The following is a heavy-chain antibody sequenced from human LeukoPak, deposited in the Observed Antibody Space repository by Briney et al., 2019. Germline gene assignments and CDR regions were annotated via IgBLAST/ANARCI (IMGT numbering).Heavy chain of an antibody. CDR2: IKQDGSEK. V-gene: IGHV3-7*02. CDR1: GFTFSSYW. D-gene: IGHD1-26*01. CDR3: AKYTGSHDY. Sequence: GGSLRLSCAASGFTFSSYWMTWVRQAPGKGLEWVANIKQDGSEKNYVDSVKGRFTISRDNAENSLYLQLNSLRAEDTAVYYCAKYTGSHDYWGQGTLVTVSS. J-gene: IGHJ4*02.